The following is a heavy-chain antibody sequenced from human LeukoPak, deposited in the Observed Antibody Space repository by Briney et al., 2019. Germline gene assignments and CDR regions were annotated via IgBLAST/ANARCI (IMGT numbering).Heavy chain of an antibody. CDR3: ARSYYYDSSGYYPVEDAFDI. D-gene: IGHD3-22*01. CDR1: GGTFSSYA. CDR2: IIPIFGTA. J-gene: IGHJ3*02. V-gene: IGHV1-69*13. Sequence: GASVKVSCKASGGTFSSYAISWVRQAPGQGLEWMGGIIPIFGTANYAQKFQGRVTITADESTSTAYMELSSLRSEDTAVYYCARSYYYDSSGYYPVEDAFDIWGQGTMVTVSS.